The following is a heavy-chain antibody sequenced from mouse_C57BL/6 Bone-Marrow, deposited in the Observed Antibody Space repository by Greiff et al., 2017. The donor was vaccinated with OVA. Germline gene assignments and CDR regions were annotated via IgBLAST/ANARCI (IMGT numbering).Heavy chain of an antibody. Sequence: VQLQQSGPVLVKPGASVKMSCKASGYTFTDYYMNWVKQSHGKSLEWIGVINPYNGGTSYNQKFKGKATLTVDKSSSTAYMELNSLTSEDSAVYYCARLGPKMAWFAYWGQGTLVTVSA. CDR1: GYTFTDYY. D-gene: IGHD2-3*01. V-gene: IGHV1-19*01. CDR3: ARLGPKMAWFAY. J-gene: IGHJ3*01. CDR2: INPYNGGT.